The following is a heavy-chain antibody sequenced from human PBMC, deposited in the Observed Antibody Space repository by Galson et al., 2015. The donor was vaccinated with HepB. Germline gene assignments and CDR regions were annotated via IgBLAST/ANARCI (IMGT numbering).Heavy chain of an antibody. CDR1: GGTFSRYA. V-gene: IGHV1-69*13. J-gene: IGHJ6*02. CDR2: IIPIFGTA. D-gene: IGHD3-22*01. Sequence: SVKVSCKASGGTFSRYAISWVRQAPGQGLEWMGGIIPIFGTANYAQKFQGRVTITADESTSTAYMELSSLRSEDTAVYYCARVGTMIVVASEYYYYGMDVWGQGTTVTVSS. CDR3: ARVGTMIVVASEYYYYGMDV.